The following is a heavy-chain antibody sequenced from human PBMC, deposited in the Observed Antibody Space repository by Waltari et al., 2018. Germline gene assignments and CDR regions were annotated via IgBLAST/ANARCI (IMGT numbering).Heavy chain of an antibody. Sequence: QLQLQESGPRLVRPSETLSLTCTVSGGSISSTTYYWAWIRQTPGKGLELIGYIHDSGNTYYNPSLRSRVTISVDTSKNQFSLNLRSVTAADTAVYYCARRVVTTGGVDYWGQGTLVTVSS. V-gene: IGHV4-39*07. J-gene: IGHJ4*02. D-gene: IGHD2-21*02. CDR2: IHDSGNT. CDR1: GGSISSTTYY. CDR3: ARRVVTTGGVDY.